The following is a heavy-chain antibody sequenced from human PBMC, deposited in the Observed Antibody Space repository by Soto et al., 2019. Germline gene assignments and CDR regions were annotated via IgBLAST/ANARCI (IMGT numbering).Heavy chain of an antibody. CDR1: GYSFTSYW. CDR2: IYPGDSDT. V-gene: IGHV5-51*01. Sequence: LGESMKSSCERSGYSFTSYWIGWVRQMPGKGLEWMGIIYPGDSDTRYSPSFQGQVTISADKSISTAYLQWSSLKASDTAMYYCASGIMSGPDSGPSDYWGQGTLVTGSS. J-gene: IGHJ4*02. D-gene: IGHD3-16*01. CDR3: ASGIMSGPDSGPSDY.